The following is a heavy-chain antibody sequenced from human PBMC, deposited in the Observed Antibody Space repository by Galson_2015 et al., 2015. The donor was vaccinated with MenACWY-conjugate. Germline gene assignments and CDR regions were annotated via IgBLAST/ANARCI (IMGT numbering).Heavy chain of an antibody. V-gene: IGHV3-23*01. D-gene: IGHD3-9*01. J-gene: IGHJ4*02. CDR3: ARDHILTGHILDY. CDR2: IRSSGEKT. CDR1: GFTFSSHG. Sequence: SLRLSCAASGFTFSSHGMSWVRQAPGKGLEWVSAIRSSGEKTNYADSVKGRFTISRDNSENTLYLQMNSLRAEDTAVYYCARDHILTGHILDYWGQGNLVTVSS.